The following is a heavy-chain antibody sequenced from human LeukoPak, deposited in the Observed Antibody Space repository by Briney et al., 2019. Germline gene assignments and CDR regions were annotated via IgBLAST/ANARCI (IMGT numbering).Heavy chain of an antibody. J-gene: IGHJ4*02. CDR1: GFTFSSYE. CDR3: ARFITFNQY. Sequence: GGSLRLSCAASGFTFSSYEMNWVRQAPGKGLEWVSYISSSGSTIYYADSVKGRFTISRDNAKNSLYLQMNSLRAEDTAVYYCARFITFNQYWDQGTLVTVSS. V-gene: IGHV3-48*03. D-gene: IGHD3-16*01. CDR2: ISSSGSTI.